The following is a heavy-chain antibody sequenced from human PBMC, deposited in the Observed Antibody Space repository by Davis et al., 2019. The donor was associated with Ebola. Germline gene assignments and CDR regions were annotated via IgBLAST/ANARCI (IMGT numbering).Heavy chain of an antibody. V-gene: IGHV3-23*01. J-gene: IGHJ4*02. CDR1: GFTFSSYA. CDR2: ISGSGGST. D-gene: IGHD3-10*01. CDR3: AKDISPHIGVIVTQVDY. Sequence: PGGSLRLSCAASGFTFSSYAMSWVRQAPGKGLEWVSCISGSGGSTEYADSAKGRLTISRDNAKNTLYLQMNSLRAEDTAVYYCAKDISPHIGVIVTQVDYWGQGTLVTVSS.